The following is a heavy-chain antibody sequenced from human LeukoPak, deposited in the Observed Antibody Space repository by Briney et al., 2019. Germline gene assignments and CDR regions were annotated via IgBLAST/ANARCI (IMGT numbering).Heavy chain of an antibody. CDR3: AKDLGRYRNNFFDY. Sequence: PGGSLKLSCAASGFTFSNYDIHWVRQAPGKGLEWVALISSDRSNKYYSDSVKGRFTISRDDSKNTLYLQMNSLRADDTAVYYCAKDLGRYRNNFFDYWGQGNLVTVSS. CDR2: ISSDRSNK. V-gene: IGHV3-30*18. CDR1: GFTFSNYD. J-gene: IGHJ4*02. D-gene: IGHD1-26*01.